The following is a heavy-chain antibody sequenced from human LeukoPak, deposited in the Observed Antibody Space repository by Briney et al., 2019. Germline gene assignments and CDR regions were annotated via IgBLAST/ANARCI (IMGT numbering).Heavy chain of an antibody. Sequence: SETLSLTCTVSGGSISSGGYYWSWIRQHPGKGLEWIGYIYYSGSTYYNPSLKSRVTISVDTSKNQFSLKLSSVTAADTAVYYCARSLNGRANWLDPWGQGTLVTVSS. D-gene: IGHD2-8*01. CDR3: ARSLNGRANWLDP. J-gene: IGHJ5*02. CDR2: IYYSGST. CDR1: GGSISSGGYY. V-gene: IGHV4-31*03.